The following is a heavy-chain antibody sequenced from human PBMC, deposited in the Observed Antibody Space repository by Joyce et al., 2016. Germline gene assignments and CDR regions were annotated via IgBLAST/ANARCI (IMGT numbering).Heavy chain of an antibody. J-gene: IGHJ3*02. V-gene: IGHV3-30-3*01. D-gene: IGHD3-3*01. CDR3: ARGITIFGVVSDAFDI. CDR2: MSYGESDK. Sequence: QVQLVESGGGVVQPGRSLRLSCAASGFTFSSYAMHWVRQAPGKGLEWVSFMSYGESDKYYADSVKGQFTISRDNSKNTLYLQMNSLRAEDTAVYYCARGITIFGVVSDAFDIWGQGTMVTVSS. CDR1: GFTFSSYA.